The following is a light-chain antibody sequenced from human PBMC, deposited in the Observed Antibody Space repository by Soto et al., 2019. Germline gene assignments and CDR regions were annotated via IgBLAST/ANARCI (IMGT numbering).Light chain of an antibody. CDR3: QQRSNWPGLT. Sequence: EIVLTQSPATLSLSPGERATLSCRASQSVSSYLAWYQQKPGQAPTLLIYDASNRATSIPARFSGSGSGTDVTLTISSLEPEDFAVYYCQQRSNWPGLTFGGGTKVEIK. J-gene: IGKJ4*01. CDR2: DAS. CDR1: QSVSSY. V-gene: IGKV3-11*01.